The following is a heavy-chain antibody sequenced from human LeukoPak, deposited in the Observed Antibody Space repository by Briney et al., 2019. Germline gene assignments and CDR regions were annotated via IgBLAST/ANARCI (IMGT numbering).Heavy chain of an antibody. V-gene: IGHV1-2*02. J-gene: IGHJ3*01. CDR1: GYTFIAYY. CDR2: IDPNSGDT. CDR3: ASKGDGSCDSSLCQGAFDF. Sequence: GASVKVSCKPSGYTFIAYYIHLVRQAPGQGLEWVGWIDPNSGDTNYAQKFQDRVTMTWDTSVSTAYMELSSLTSDDTAVYYCASKGDGSCDSSLCQGAFDFWGQGSVVTVSS. D-gene: IGHD2-21*01.